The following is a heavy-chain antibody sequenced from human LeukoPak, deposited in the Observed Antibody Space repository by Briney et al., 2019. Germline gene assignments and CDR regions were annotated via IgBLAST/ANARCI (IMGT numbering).Heavy chain of an antibody. V-gene: IGHV1-2*02. CDR1: GYTFIGYY. D-gene: IGHD6-13*01. CDR3: ARGPIAAAGTLDY. CDR2: INPNSGGT. Sequence: ASVKVSCKASGYTFIGYYMHWVRQAPGQGLEWMGWINPNSGGTNYAQKSQGRVTMTRDTPISTAYMELSRLRSDDTAVYYCARGPIAAAGTLDYWGQGTLVTVSS. J-gene: IGHJ4*02.